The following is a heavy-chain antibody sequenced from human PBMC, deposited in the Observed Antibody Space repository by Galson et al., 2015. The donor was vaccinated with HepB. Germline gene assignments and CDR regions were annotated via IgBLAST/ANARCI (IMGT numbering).Heavy chain of an antibody. D-gene: IGHD3-3*01. J-gene: IGHJ3*02. CDR1: GYTFTSYD. CDR3: ARGTKSPLYDFWSGYCDAFDI. CDR2: MNPNSGNT. Sequence: SVKVSCKASGYTFTSYDINWVRQATGQGLEWMGWMNPNSGNTGYAQKFQGRVTMTRNTSISTAYMELSSLRSEDTAVYYCARGTKSPLYDFWSGYCDAFDIWGQGTMVTVSS. V-gene: IGHV1-8*01.